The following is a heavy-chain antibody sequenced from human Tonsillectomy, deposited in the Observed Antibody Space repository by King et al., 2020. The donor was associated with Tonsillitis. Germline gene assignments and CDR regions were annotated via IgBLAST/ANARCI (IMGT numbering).Heavy chain of an antibody. CDR1: GFTFSDYY. CDR2: ISPSSTYT. CDR3: AGGGASPFAN. V-gene: IGHV3-11*06. D-gene: IGHD1-26*01. Sequence: VQLVESGGGLVKPGGSLRLSCAASGFTFSDYYMSWIRQAPGKGLEWFSYISPSSTYTKYADYVKGRFTISRDKAQKSLYLQMNSLRAEATAIFYCAGGGASPFANWGQGTLVTVSS. J-gene: IGHJ4*02.